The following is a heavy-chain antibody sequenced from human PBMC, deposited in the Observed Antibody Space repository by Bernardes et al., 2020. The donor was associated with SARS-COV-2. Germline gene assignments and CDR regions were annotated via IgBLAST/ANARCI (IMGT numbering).Heavy chain of an antibody. J-gene: IGHJ6*02. CDR2: IDWDDDK. CDR1: GFSRSPRGMC. V-gene: IGHV2-70*01. D-gene: IGHD6-19*01. CDR3: ARFRGAVAGIGVYYYYGMDV. Sequence: SGDTLSNPTHTLTLTCPLSGFSRSPRGMCVSWTRLPPGNPLEWLPLIDWDDDKSYSTSLKTRHTISKDTSKNQVVRTLTNMDPVDTATYYCARFRGAVAGIGVYYYYGMDVGGQGTKVTVSS.